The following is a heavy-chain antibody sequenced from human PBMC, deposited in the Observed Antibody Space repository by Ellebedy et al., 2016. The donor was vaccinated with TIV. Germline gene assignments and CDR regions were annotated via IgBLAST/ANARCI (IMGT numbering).Heavy chain of an antibody. CDR2: ISSSSIDM. CDR1: GFTFSNYS. Sequence: PGGSLRLSCAASGFTFSNYSMNWVRQAPGKGLEWVSSISSSSIDMYYSGSVKGRFTISRDNAKHSLYLQMNMLRAEDTAMYYCAKDRGARAVSGKDFWGQGTLVTVSS. J-gene: IGHJ4*02. CDR3: AKDRGARAVSGKDF. V-gene: IGHV3-21*01. D-gene: IGHD3-10*01.